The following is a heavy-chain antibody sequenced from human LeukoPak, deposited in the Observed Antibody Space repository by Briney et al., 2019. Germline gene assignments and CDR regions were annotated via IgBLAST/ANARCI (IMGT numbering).Heavy chain of an antibody. CDR2: IWYDGSKK. J-gene: IGHJ4*02. Sequence: GGSLRLSCAASGFSFSNQGMYWVRQAPGKGLEWVAIIWYDGSKKYYGDSVKGRFTVSRDNSKNTLYLQMNSLRVEDTAVYYCAMYSGSNWELSYWGQGTLVAVSS. V-gene: IGHV3-33*01. D-gene: IGHD5-12*01. CDR1: GFSFSNQG. CDR3: AMYSGSNWELSY.